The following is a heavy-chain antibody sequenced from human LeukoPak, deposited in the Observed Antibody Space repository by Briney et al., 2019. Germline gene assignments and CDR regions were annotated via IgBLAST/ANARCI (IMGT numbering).Heavy chain of an antibody. D-gene: IGHD3-22*01. Sequence: SVKLSRKASGGTFSSYAISWVRQAPGQGLEWMGGIIPIFGTANYAQKFQGRVTITADESTSTAYMELSSLRSEDTAVYYCETYYYDSSGYLGVDYWGQGTLVTVSS. CDR3: ETYYYDSSGYLGVDY. J-gene: IGHJ4*02. CDR2: IIPIFGTA. V-gene: IGHV1-69*13. CDR1: GGTFSSYA.